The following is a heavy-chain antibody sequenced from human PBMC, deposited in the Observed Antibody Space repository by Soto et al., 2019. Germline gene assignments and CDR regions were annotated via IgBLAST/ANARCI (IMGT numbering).Heavy chain of an antibody. CDR1: GGTFSSYA. CDR3: ARARHVLLWFGESEDSNWFDP. V-gene: IGHV1-69*13. J-gene: IGHJ5*02. D-gene: IGHD3-10*01. Sequence: ASVKVSCKASGGTFSSYAISWVRQAPGQGLEWMGGIIPIFGTANYAQKFQGRVTITADESTSTAYMELSSLRSEDTAVYYCARARHVLLWFGESEDSNWFDPWGQGTLVTVSS. CDR2: IIPIFGTA.